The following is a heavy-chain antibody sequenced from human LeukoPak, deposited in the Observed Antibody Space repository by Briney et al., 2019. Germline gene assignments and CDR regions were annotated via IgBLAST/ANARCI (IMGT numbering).Heavy chain of an antibody. V-gene: IGHV3-23*01. J-gene: IGHJ3*02. CDR2: ISGSGGST. CDR3: ARVRLRSQYDAFDI. Sequence: PGGSLRLSCAASGFTFSSYAMSWVRQAPGKGLEWVSAISGSGGSTYYADSVKGRFTISRDNSKNTLYLQMNSLRTEGTAVYYCARVRLRSQYDAFDIWGQGTVVTVSS. D-gene: IGHD4-17*01. CDR1: GFTFSSYA.